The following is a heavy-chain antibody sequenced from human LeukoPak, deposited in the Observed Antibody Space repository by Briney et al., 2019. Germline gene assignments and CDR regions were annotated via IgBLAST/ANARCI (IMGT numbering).Heavy chain of an antibody. CDR2: IYHSGST. D-gene: IGHD6-19*01. CDR3: ARRNQWLRPFDY. J-gene: IGHJ4*02. Sequence: SETLSLTCTVSGYSISSGYYWGWIRQPPGKGLEWIGSIYHSGSTNYNPSLKSRVTISVDTSKNQFSLKLSSVTAADTAVYYCARRNQWLRPFDYWGQGTLVTVSS. CDR1: GYSISSGYY. V-gene: IGHV4-38-2*02.